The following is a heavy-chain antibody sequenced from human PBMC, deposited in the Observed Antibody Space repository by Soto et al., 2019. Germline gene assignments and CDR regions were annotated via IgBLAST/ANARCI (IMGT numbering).Heavy chain of an antibody. D-gene: IGHD2-15*01. J-gene: IGHJ1*01. CDR1: GYTFTSYA. Sequence: ASVKVSCKASGYTFTSYAMHWVRQAPGQRLEWMGWMNAGNGNTKYSQKFQGRVTITRDTSASTAYMELRSLRSEDTAVYYCARERYCSGGSCTRPKYFQHWGQGTLVTVSS. V-gene: IGHV1-3*01. CDR3: ARERYCSGGSCTRPKYFQH. CDR2: MNAGNGNT.